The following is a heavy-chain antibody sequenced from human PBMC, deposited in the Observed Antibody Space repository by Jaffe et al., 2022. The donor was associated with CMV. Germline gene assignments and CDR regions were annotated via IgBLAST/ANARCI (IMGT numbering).Heavy chain of an antibody. CDR3: ARDDGYRNIPVNWFDP. D-gene: IGHD5-12*01. V-gene: IGHV3-33*01. CDR1: GFTFSSYG. Sequence: QVQLVESGGGVVQPGRSLRLSCAASGFTFSSYGMHWVRQAPGKGLEWVAVIWYDGSNKYYADSVKGRFTISRDNSKNTLYLQMNSLRAEDTAVYYCARDDGYRNIPVNWFDPWGQGTLVTVSS. CDR2: IWYDGSNK. J-gene: IGHJ5*02.